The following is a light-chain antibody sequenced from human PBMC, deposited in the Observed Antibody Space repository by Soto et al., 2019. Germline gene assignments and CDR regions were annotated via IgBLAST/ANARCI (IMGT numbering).Light chain of an antibody. Sequence: QSALTQPASVSGSPGQSITISCTGTSSDVGGYNYVSWYQQHTGKAHKLMIYEVSNRPSGVSNRFSGSKSGNTASLTISGLQAEDEADYYCSSYTSSSTRVFGGGTQLTVL. V-gene: IGLV2-14*01. CDR1: SSDVGGYNY. CDR3: SSYTSSSTRV. J-gene: IGLJ3*02. CDR2: EVS.